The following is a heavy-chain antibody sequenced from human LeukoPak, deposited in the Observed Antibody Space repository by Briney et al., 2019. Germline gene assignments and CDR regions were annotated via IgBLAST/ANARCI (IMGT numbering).Heavy chain of an antibody. J-gene: IGHJ4*02. CDR2: IRYDGSNK. D-gene: IGHD4-17*01. CDR1: GFTFSSYG. Sequence: GGSLRLSCGASGFTFSSYGMHWVRQAPGKGLEWVAFIRYDGSNKYYADSVKGRFTISRDNSKNTLYLQMNSLRAEDTAVYYCAREPIYGDYVPFDYWGQGTLVTVSS. CDR3: AREPIYGDYVPFDY. V-gene: IGHV3-30*02.